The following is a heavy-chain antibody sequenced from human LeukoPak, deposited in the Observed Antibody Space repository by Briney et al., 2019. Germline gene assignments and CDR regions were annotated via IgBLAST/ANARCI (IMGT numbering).Heavy chain of an antibody. Sequence: SETLSLTCTVTGGSISSSSCYWGWIRQPPWKGLEWIGSIYYSGSTYYNPSLKSRVTISVDTSKNQFSLKLSSVTAADTAVYYCTGEMDTAISPPRYWGQGTLVTVSS. V-gene: IGHV4-39*07. D-gene: IGHD5-18*01. CDR1: GGSISSSSCY. CDR2: IYYSGST. J-gene: IGHJ4*02. CDR3: TGEMDTAISPPRY.